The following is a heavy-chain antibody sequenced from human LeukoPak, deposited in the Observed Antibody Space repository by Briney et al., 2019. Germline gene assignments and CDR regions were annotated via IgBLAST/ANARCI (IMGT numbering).Heavy chain of an antibody. D-gene: IGHD3-10*01. J-gene: IGHJ4*02. CDR1: GFTFSSYW. V-gene: IGHV3-7*05. CDR3: ASGEWPQNY. CDR2: INQDGTEK. Sequence: GGSLRLSCAASGFTFSSYWMSWVRQPPGTGLEWVANINQDGTEKYYVDSVKGRFTISRDNSKNTLYLQMNSLRAEDTAVYYCASGEWPQNYWGQGTLVTVSS.